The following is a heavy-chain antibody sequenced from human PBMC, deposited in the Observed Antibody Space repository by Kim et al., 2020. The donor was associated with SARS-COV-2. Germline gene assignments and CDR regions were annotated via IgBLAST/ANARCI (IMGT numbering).Heavy chain of an antibody. V-gene: IGHV4-34*01. CDR2: INHSGST. J-gene: IGHJ3*02. CDR3: ARVAGYYYGSGSYYKRRDAFDN. Sequence: SETLSLTCAVYGGSFSGYYWSWIRQPPGKGLEWIGEINHSGSTNYNPSLKSRVTISVDTSKNQFSLKLSSVTAADTAVYYCARVAGYYYGSGSYYKRRDAFDNW. D-gene: IGHD3-10*01. CDR1: GGSFSGYY.